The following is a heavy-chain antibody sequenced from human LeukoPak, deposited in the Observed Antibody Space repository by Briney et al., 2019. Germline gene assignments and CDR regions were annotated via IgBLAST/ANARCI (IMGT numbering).Heavy chain of an antibody. D-gene: IGHD3-10*01. CDR1: GFTSSSNS. J-gene: IGHJ4*02. Sequence: PGGSLRLSCAASGFTSSSNSMHWVRQAPGKGLEWVAVISHDGSKKYYGDSVEGRSTISRDNSKNTLYLQMNSLRAEDTAVYYCASNSGSGSYHIADWGQGTLVTVAS. CDR2: ISHDGSKK. CDR3: ASNSGSGSYHIAD. V-gene: IGHV3-30*04.